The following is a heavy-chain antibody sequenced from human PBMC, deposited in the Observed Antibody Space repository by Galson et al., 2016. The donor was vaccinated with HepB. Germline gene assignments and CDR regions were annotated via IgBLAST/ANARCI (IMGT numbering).Heavy chain of an antibody. Sequence: SLRLSCAASGFSFSSYGMNWVRQAPGKGLEWVSHISRNRITMHYADSVKGRFTISRDNAKNSLYLQMNSLRAEDTAVYYCARGSPVETFYDNSGGCWGQGTLVTVSS. CDR2: ISRNRITM. CDR1: GFSFSSYG. V-gene: IGHV3-48*01. J-gene: IGHJ4*02. CDR3: ARGSPVETFYDNSGGC. D-gene: IGHD3-22*01.